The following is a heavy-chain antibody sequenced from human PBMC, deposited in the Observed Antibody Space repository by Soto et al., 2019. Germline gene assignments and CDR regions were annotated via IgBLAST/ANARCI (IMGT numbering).Heavy chain of an antibody. J-gene: IGHJ6*02. V-gene: IGHV3-48*03. Sequence: GGSLRLSCAASGFTFSSYEMNWVRQAPGKGLEWVSHISSSGSTIYYADSVKGRFTISRDNAKNSLYLQMNSLRAEDTAVYYCARAYSSSYYYYGMDVWGQGTTVTVS. CDR3: ARAYSSSYYYYGMDV. CDR2: ISSSGSTI. D-gene: IGHD6-13*01. CDR1: GFTFSSYE.